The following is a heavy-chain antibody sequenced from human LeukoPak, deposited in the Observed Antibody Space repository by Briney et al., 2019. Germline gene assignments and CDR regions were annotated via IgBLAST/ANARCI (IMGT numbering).Heavy chain of an antibody. V-gene: IGHV1-2*02. D-gene: IGHD4-17*01. CDR1: GYTFTGYY. CDR3: ATGTTVTTFRYWYFDL. CDR2: INPNSGYT. J-gene: IGHJ2*01. Sequence: ASVKVSCKASGYTFTGYYMHWVRQAPGQGLEWMGWINPNSGYTNYAQKFQGRVTMTRDTSISTAYVELSSLRSDDTAVYYCATGTTVTTFRYWYFDLWGRGTLVTVSS.